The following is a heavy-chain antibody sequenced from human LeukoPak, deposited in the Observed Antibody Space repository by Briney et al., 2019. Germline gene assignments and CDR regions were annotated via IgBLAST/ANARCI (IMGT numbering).Heavy chain of an antibody. CDR2: IYYSGST. J-gene: IGHJ2*01. Sequence: PSETLSLTCTVSGGSISSSSYYWGWIRQPPGKGLEWIGSIYYSGSTYYNPSLKSRVTISVDTSKNQFSLKLSSVTAADTAVYYCARGRGIVVVPAARYFDLWGRGTLVTVSS. CDR1: GGSISSSSYY. CDR3: ARGRGIVVVPAARYFDL. V-gene: IGHV4-39*07. D-gene: IGHD2-2*01.